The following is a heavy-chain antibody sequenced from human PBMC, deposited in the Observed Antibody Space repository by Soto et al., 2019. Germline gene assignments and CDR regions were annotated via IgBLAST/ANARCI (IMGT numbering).Heavy chain of an antibody. CDR2: TGSGTGPG. Sequence: SVKVSCKASGGSLSTNPISWVRQAPGQGLEWMGGTGSGTGPGNNAQKFQGRLTVTADKSTSTVCMELTNLSSEDTAVYYCARRDSGGFFRFFDSWGQGTLVTVSS. J-gene: IGHJ4*02. V-gene: IGHV1-69*06. D-gene: IGHD2-15*01. CDR3: ARRDSGGFFRFFDS. CDR1: GGSLSTNP.